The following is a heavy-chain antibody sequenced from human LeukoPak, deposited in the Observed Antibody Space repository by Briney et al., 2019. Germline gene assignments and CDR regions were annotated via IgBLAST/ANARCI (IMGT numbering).Heavy chain of an antibody. CDR1: GFTFSDYY. CDR2: ISSSGSTI. J-gene: IGHJ4*02. CDR3: ARNTPDSWSGSCDY. D-gene: IGHD3-3*01. V-gene: IGHV3-11*01. Sequence: GGSLRLSCAASGFTFSDYYMSWIRQAPGKGLEWVSYISSSGSTIYYADSVKGRFTIFRDNAKNSLYLQMNSLRAEDTAVYYCARNTPDSWSGSCDYWGQGTLVTVSS.